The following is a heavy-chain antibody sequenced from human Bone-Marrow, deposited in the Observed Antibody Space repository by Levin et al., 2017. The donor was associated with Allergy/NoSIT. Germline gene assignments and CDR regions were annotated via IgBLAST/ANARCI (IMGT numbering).Heavy chain of an antibody. J-gene: IGHJ5*02. CDR1: GFDFSAYE. Sequence: GGSLRLSCSASGFDFSAYEFIWVRQAPGKGLEWISYINSKSGNTLYYADSVRGRFTISRDNAKSTLYLQMNSLRVEDTGVYYCPRYGRPWGPGTLVTVSS. D-gene: IGHD3-10*01. CDR3: PRYGRP. CDR2: INSKSGNTL. V-gene: IGHV3-48*03.